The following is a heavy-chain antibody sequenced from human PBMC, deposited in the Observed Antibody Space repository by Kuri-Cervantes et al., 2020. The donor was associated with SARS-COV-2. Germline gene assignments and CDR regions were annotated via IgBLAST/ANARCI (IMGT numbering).Heavy chain of an antibody. CDR3: AREAYNYYYDSSGYLLGGAFDI. Sequence: GESLKISCAASGLTFSSYGMHWVRQAPGKGLEWVSVIYSGGSTYYADSVKGQFTISRDNSKNTLYLQMNSLRAEDTAVYYCAREAYNYYYDSSGYLLGGAFDIWGQGTMVTVSS. CDR2: IYSGGST. V-gene: IGHV3-53*01. J-gene: IGHJ3*02. D-gene: IGHD3-22*01. CDR1: GLTFSSYG.